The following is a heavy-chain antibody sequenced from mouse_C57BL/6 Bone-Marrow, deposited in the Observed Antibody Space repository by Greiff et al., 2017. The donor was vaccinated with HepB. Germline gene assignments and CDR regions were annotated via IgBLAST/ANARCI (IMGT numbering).Heavy chain of an antibody. CDR3: TRRGIYDYALYY. CDR1: GYTFTSYW. D-gene: IGHD2-4*01. Sequence: QVQLQQPGAELVKPGASVKLSCKASGYTFTSYWMHWVKQRPGQGLEWIGMIHPNSGSTNYNEKFKSKATLTVDKSSSTAYIQLSRLTSEDSAVYYCTRRGIYDYALYYWGQGTTLTVSS. V-gene: IGHV1-64*01. J-gene: IGHJ2*01. CDR2: IHPNSGST.